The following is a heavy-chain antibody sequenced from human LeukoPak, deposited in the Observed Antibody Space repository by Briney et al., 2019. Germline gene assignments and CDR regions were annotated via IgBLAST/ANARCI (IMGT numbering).Heavy chain of an antibody. V-gene: IGHV4-34*01. J-gene: IGHJ4*02. CDR1: GFTFSDYY. CDR2: INHSGST. D-gene: IGHD6-13*01. Sequence: KPGGSLRLSCAASGFTFSDYYMSWIRQPPGKGLEWIGEINHSGSTNYNPSLKSRVTISVDTSKNQFSLKLSSVTAADTAVYYCARGGGIAAAVPNYYFDYWGQGTLVTVSS. CDR3: ARGGGIAAAVPNYYFDY.